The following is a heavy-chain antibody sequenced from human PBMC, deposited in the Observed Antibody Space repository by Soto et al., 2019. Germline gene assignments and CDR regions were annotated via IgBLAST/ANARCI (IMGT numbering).Heavy chain of an antibody. V-gene: IGHV3-30*18. D-gene: IGHD3-3*01. CDR2: TSYDGSNT. CDR1: GFTFSNYA. CDR3: AKARTYYAFWSGYFDY. J-gene: IGHJ4*02. Sequence: GGSLRLSCAASGFTFSNYAMHWVRQAPGKGLEWVAITSYDGSNTYYADSVKGRFTISRDNSKNTVYLQMSSLRPEDTAVYFCAKARTYYAFWSGYFDYWGQGTLVTVSS.